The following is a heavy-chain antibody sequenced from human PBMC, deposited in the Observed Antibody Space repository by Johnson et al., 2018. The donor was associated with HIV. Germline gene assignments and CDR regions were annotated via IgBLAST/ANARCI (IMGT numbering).Heavy chain of an antibody. CDR2: ISSNGSTI. CDR3: AKDNGRIVVTPGAFDI. V-gene: IGHV3-11*01. CDR1: GFTFSDYY. Sequence: QEQLVESGGGLVKPGGSLRLSCAASGFTFSDYYMNWIRQAPGKGLEWVSYISSNGSTIYYADSVKGRFTFSRDNAKNTLFLQMNSLRAEDTALYYCAKDNGRIVVTPGAFDIWGQGTMVTVSS. J-gene: IGHJ3*02. D-gene: IGHD3-22*01.